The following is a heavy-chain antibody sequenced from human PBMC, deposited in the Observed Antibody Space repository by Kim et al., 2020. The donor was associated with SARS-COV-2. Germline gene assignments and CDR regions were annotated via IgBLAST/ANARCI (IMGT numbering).Heavy chain of an antibody. V-gene: IGHV4-59*13. Sequence: SETLSLTCTVSGGSISSYYWSWIRQPPGKGLEWIGYIYYSGSTNYNPSLKSRVTISVDTSKNQFSLKLSSVTAADTAVYYCARDTSYCSSTSCYTGSNWFDPWGQGTLVTVSS. J-gene: IGHJ5*02. CDR3: ARDTSYCSSTSCYTGSNWFDP. CDR2: IYYSGST. D-gene: IGHD2-2*02. CDR1: GGSISSYY.